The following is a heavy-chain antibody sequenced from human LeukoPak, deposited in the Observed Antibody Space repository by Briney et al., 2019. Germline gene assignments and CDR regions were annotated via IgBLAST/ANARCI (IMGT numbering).Heavy chain of an antibody. CDR3: ARDPDYYDSSGYYSQGAFDI. CDR1: GFTFSSYW. J-gene: IGHJ3*02. D-gene: IGHD3-22*01. CDR2: IKTDGSSS. Sequence: PGGSLRLSCAASGFTFSSYWMHWVRQVPGKGLVWVSRIKTDGSSSSYADSVKGRFTISRDNAKNSLYLQMNSLRAEDTAVYYCARDPDYYDSSGYYSQGAFDIWGQGTMVTVSS. V-gene: IGHV3-74*01.